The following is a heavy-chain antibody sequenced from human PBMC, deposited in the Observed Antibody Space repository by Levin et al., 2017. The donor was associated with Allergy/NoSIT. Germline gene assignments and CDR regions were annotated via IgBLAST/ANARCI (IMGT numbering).Heavy chain of an antibody. CDR3: AKDRSELLWFGTNLDY. J-gene: IGHJ4*02. CDR1: GFTFSSYG. V-gene: IGHV3-30*18. Sequence: QLGESLKISCAASGFTFSSYGMHWVRQAPGKGLEWVAVISYDGSNKYYADSVKGRFTISRDNSKNTLYLQMNSLRAEDTAVYYCAKDRSELLWFGTNLDYWGQGTLVTVSS. CDR2: ISYDGSNK. D-gene: IGHD3-10*01.